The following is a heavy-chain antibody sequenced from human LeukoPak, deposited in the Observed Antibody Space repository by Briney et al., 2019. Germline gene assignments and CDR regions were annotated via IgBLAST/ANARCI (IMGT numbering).Heavy chain of an antibody. CDR2: INPNSGGT. D-gene: IGHD3-16*01. V-gene: IGHV1-2*02. Sequence: ASVKVSCKASGYTFTGYYMHWVRPAPGQGLEWMGWINPNSGGTNYAQKFQGRVTMARDTSISTAYMELSRLRSDDTAVYYCARDRGSFTFGGVIEANWFDPWGQGTLVTVSS. CDR3: ARDRGSFTFGGVIEANWFDP. J-gene: IGHJ5*02. CDR1: GYTFTGYY.